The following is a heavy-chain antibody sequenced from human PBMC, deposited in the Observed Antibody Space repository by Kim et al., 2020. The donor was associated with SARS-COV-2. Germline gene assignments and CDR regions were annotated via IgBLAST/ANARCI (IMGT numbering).Heavy chain of an antibody. CDR1: GFTFSSYE. D-gene: IGHD3-9*01. Sequence: GGSLRLSCAASGFTFSSYEMHWVRQATGKGLEWVSAIGTAGDTYYPGSVKGRFTISRENAKNSLYLQMNSLRTGDTAVYYCARQYPTTILTGSYGMDVWGRETTVTVSS. CDR3: ARQYPTTILTGSYGMDV. J-gene: IGHJ6*02. V-gene: IGHV3-13*01. CDR2: IGTAGDT.